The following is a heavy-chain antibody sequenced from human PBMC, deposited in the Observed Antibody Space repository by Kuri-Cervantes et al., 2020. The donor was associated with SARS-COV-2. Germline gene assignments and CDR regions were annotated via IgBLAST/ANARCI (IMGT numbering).Heavy chain of an antibody. CDR1: GFTLNTCA. D-gene: IGHD2-21*01. V-gene: IGHV3-30*04. CDR2: ISSDGRSK. Sequence: GESLKISCAASGFTLNTCAMHWVRQAPGKGLEWVTMISSDGRSKNYADSVKGRFTISRDNSKSTLYLQINSLRTEDTAIFYCARARVGVLDFWGQGALVTVSS. J-gene: IGHJ4*02. CDR3: ARARVGVLDF.